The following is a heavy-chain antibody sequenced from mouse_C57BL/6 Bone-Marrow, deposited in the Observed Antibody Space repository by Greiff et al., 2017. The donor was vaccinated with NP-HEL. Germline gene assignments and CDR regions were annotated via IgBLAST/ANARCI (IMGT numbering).Heavy chain of an antibody. D-gene: IGHD3-2*02. CDR1: GFSLTSYG. Sequence: QVQLQQSGPGLVQPSQSLSITCTVSGFSLTSYGVHWVRQSPGKGQVWLGVIWRGGSTDYNAAFMSRLSITKDNSKSQVLFKMNSLQADDTATYSCAKTRSGYWYFDVWGTGTTVTVSS. V-gene: IGHV2-5*01. CDR3: AKTRSGYWYFDV. CDR2: IWRGGST. J-gene: IGHJ1*03.